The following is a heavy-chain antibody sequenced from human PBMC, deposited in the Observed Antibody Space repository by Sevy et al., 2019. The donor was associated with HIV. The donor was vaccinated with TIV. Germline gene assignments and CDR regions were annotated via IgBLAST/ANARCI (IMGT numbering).Heavy chain of an antibody. Sequence: GESLKISCKGSGYSFTSYWIGWVRQMPGKGLEWMGIIYPGDSDTRYSPSFQGQVTISADKSISTAYLQWSSRKASDTAMYYCARRFSSSSFLYYFDYWGQGTLVTVSS. CDR3: ARRFSSSSFLYYFDY. J-gene: IGHJ4*02. CDR1: GYSFTSYW. CDR2: IYPGDSDT. D-gene: IGHD6-6*01. V-gene: IGHV5-51*01.